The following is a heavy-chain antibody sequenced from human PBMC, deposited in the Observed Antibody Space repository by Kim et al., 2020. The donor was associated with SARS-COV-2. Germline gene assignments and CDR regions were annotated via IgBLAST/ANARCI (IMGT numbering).Heavy chain of an antibody. CDR1: GYTLTELS. D-gene: IGHD3-22*01. CDR3: ATGTPYYDSSGYHGWFDP. CDR2: FDPEDGET. Sequence: APVKVSCKVSGYTLTELSMHWVRQAPGKGLEWMGGFDPEDGETIYAQKFQGRVTMTEDTSTDTAYMELSSLRSEDTAVYYCATGTPYYDSSGYHGWFDPWGQGTLVTVSS. V-gene: IGHV1-24*01. J-gene: IGHJ5*02.